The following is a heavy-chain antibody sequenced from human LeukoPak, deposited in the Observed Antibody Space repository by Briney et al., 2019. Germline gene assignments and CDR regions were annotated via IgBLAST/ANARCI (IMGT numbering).Heavy chain of an antibody. CDR1: GFTFSNSA. J-gene: IGHJ4*02. CDR2: ISGSGDKI. V-gene: IGHV3-23*01. CDR3: AKDWNCDY. D-gene: IGHD1-1*01. Sequence: PGGSLRLSCAASGFTFSNSAMTWVRQAPGKGLEWVSAISGSGDKIHYADSVKGRFTISRDNSKNTLYLQMNSLRVEDTAIYYCAKDWNCDYWGQGTLITVSS.